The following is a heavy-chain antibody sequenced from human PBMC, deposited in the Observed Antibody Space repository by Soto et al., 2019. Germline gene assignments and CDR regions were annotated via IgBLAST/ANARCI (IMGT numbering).Heavy chain of an antibody. CDR3: ARRGDRRGYSYFET. CDR2: IYHSGST. J-gene: IGHJ4*02. CDR1: GGSFSSNIW. D-gene: IGHD3-22*01. Sequence: PSETLSLTCAVSGGSFSSNIWWSWVRQSPGKGLEWIGEIYHSGSTNYNPPLRSRVTLSVDKSKNHFSLKLSSVTAADTAVYFFARRGDRRGYSYFETWGQGTLVTVSS. V-gene: IGHV4-4*02.